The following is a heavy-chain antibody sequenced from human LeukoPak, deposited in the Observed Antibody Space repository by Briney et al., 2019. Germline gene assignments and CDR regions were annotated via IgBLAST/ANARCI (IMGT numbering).Heavy chain of an antibody. CDR2: IYISGST. Sequence: PSETLSLTCTVSGDSSSTFHWSWIRQPAGKGLEWIGRIYISGSTNYNPSLKSRVTMSLDTSKRQISLRLRSVTAADTAVYYCASRKGDNNDYLDAFDIWGQGTVVIVSS. V-gene: IGHV4-4*07. D-gene: IGHD3-16*01. CDR1: GDSSSTFH. J-gene: IGHJ3*02. CDR3: ASRKGDNNDYLDAFDI.